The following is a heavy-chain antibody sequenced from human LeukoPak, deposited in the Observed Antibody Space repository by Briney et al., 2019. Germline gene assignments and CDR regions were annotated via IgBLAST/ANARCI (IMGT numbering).Heavy chain of an antibody. CDR3: ARDRGAAALDI. Sequence: GGSLRLSCAASGFTFSSYAMHWVRQAPGKGLEYVSAISSNGGSTYYANSVKGRFTISRDNSKNTLYLQMGSLRAEDMAVYYCARDRGAAALDIWGQGTMVTVSS. CDR2: ISSNGGST. J-gene: IGHJ3*02. V-gene: IGHV3-64*01. CDR1: GFTFSSYA. D-gene: IGHD6-13*01.